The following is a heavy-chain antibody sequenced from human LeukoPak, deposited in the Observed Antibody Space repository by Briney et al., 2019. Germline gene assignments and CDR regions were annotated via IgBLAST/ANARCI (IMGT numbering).Heavy chain of an antibody. V-gene: IGHV3-7*01. J-gene: IGHJ3*01. Sequence: GGSLRLSCAASGFTFSNFWMSWVRQAPGKGLEWVVSIKQDGSERYYVDSVKGRFTISRDNAKNSLFLQMNSLRAEDTAVYYCARDPLAGLYAFDVWGQGTMVIVSS. CDR1: GFTFSNFW. CDR2: IKQDGSER. D-gene: IGHD6-19*01. CDR3: ARDPLAGLYAFDV.